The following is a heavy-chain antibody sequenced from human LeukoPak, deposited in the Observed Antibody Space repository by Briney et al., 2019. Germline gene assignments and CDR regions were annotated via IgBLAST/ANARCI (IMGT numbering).Heavy chain of an antibody. D-gene: IGHD2-2*01. Sequence: SETLSLTCSVSDDSITMYYWTWIRQPPGKGLEWIGYVDHTGSTNFNPSLRSRVTISVDTSKNQFSLKLSSVTAADTAMYYCARDHRGYQLPQLNPYYYMDVWGKGTTVTVS. V-gene: IGHV4-59*01. CDR1: DDSITMYY. CDR3: ARDHRGYQLPQLNPYYYMDV. CDR2: VDHTGST. J-gene: IGHJ6*03.